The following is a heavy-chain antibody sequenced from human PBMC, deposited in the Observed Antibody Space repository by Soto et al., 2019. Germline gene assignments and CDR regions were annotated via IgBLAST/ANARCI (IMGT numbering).Heavy chain of an antibody. J-gene: IGHJ4*02. CDR2: LWSNGITR. D-gene: IGHD2-8*02. Sequence: QVQVVESGGGVVQPGGSLRLSCTASGFSLSRYGLHWTRQAPGKGLEWVAGLWSNGITRSYADSVKGRFTISRDTSENMLYLQMNSLGAEDTAVYYCARDLSYWSLLIDHWGQGTLVTVSS. CDR3: ARDLSYWSLLIDH. V-gene: IGHV3-33*01. CDR1: GFSLSRYG.